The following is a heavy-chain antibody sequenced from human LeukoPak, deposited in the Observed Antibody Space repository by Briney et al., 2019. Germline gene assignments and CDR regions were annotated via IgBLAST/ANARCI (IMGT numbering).Heavy chain of an antibody. Sequence: GSLRLSCAASGFIFSSYWMAWVRQAPGKGLEWVANIKEDGSDKNYVDSVKGRFTISRDNAKNSLYLQMNSLRAEDTAVYYCARDAGYGYDRFDYWGQGTQVTVSS. V-gene: IGHV3-7*01. CDR1: GFIFSSYW. CDR3: ARDAGYGYDRFDY. J-gene: IGHJ4*02. CDR2: IKEDGSDK. D-gene: IGHD5-18*01.